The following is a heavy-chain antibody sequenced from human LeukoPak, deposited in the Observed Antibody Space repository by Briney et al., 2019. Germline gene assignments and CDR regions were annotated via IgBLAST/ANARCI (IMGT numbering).Heavy chain of an antibody. CDR2: IYYVGST. V-gene: IGHV4-39*01. Sequence: SETLSLTCTVSGGSIRSSSYYWGRIRQPPGKGLEYIGSIYYVGSTYYNPSLKSRVIISVDTSKNQFSLKMNSVTAADTAVYYCMRQRPAHCGGDCYFMPWGQGTLVTVSS. J-gene: IGHJ5*02. CDR1: GGSIRSSSYY. CDR3: MRQRPAHCGGDCYFMP. D-gene: IGHD2-21*02.